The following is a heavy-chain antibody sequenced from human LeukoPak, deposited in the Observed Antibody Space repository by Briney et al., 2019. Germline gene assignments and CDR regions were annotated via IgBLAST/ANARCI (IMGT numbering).Heavy chain of an antibody. CDR3: ARAQTSTRITIFGVPNWLDP. CDR1: GGSFSGYY. V-gene: IGHV4-34*01. J-gene: IGHJ5*02. D-gene: IGHD3-3*01. CDR2: INHSGGT. Sequence: PSETLSLTCAVYGGSFSGYYWSWIRQPPGKGLEWIGEINHSGGTNYNPSLKSRVTISVDTSKNQFSLKLSSVTAADTAVYYCARAQTSTRITIFGVPNWLDPWGQGTLVTVSS.